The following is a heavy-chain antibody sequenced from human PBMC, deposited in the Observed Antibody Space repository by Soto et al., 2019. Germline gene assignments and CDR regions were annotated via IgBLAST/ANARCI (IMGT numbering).Heavy chain of an antibody. V-gene: IGHV3-74*01. CDR2: INSDGSST. Sequence: PGRSLRLSCAASGFTFSSYWMHWVRQAPGKGLVWVSRINSDGSSTSYADSVKGRFTISRDNAKNTLYLQMNSLRAEDTAVYYCAREFRGNWNDVATDAFDIWGQGTMVTVSS. D-gene: IGHD1-20*01. CDR3: AREFRGNWNDVATDAFDI. CDR1: GFTFSSYW. J-gene: IGHJ3*02.